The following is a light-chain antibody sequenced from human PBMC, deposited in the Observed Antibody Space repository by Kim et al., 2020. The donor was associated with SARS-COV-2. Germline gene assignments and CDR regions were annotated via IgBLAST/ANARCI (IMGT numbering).Light chain of an antibody. CDR3: QSYDSSLSGPWV. Sequence: VTISCTGSSSSSGAGYNVHWYQQLPGTAPKLLIYGNSNRPSGVPDRFSGSKSGTSASLAITGLQAEDEADYYCQSYDSSLSGPWVFGGGTQLTVL. V-gene: IGLV1-40*01. CDR1: SSSSGAGYN. J-gene: IGLJ3*02. CDR2: GNS.